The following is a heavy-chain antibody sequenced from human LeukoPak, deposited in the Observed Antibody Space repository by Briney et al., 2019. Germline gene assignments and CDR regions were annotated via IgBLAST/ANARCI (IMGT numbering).Heavy chain of an antibody. CDR2: IYPGDSDT. J-gene: IGHJ6*03. V-gene: IGHV5-51*01. D-gene: IGHD3-16*01. CDR1: GYSFPSYW. CDR3: AKRFGGAAGNMNV. Sequence: GESLKIFWKGSGYSFPSYWNGRVRQMPGKGLEWMGIIYPGDSDTRYSPSFQGQVTIPADKPNSTADPEWSSLKASDTAMEYCAKRFGGAAGNMNVWGKGTTVTVSS.